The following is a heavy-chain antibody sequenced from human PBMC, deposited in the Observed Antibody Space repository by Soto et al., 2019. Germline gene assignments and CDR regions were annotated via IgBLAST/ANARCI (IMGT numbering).Heavy chain of an antibody. CDR2: INDDGIST. V-gene: IGHV3-74*01. CDR3: TRGPRSTSTGTRAF. Sequence: GGSLRLSCAASGFTFSMYWMHWVRQVPGKGPEWVSRINDDGISTNYADSVKGRFTISRDNAKNTLYLQMNALRVEDTAVYYCTRGPRSTSTGTRAFWGQGTLVTVSS. D-gene: IGHD1-1*01. J-gene: IGHJ4*02. CDR1: GFTFSMYW.